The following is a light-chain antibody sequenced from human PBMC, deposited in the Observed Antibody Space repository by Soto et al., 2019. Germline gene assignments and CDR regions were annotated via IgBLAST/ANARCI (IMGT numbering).Light chain of an antibody. Sequence: EIVLTQSPGTLSLSPGERATLSCRASQSVSSSYLAWYQQKPGQSPRLLIFGASSRATGTPDRFSGSGSGTDFTHTISRLEPEDFAVYYCQQYDTSPRTFGQGTKVEIK. V-gene: IGKV3-20*01. J-gene: IGKJ1*01. CDR2: GAS. CDR1: QSVSSSY. CDR3: QQYDTSPRT.